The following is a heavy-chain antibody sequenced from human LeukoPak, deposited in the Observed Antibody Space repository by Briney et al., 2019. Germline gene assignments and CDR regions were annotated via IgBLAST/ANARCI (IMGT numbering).Heavy chain of an antibody. Sequence: GGSLRLSCAASGFTFSSHGMHWVRQAPGKGLEWVAIISYDGSNEYYADSVKGRFTISRDNSKNTLYLQMNSLRAADTAVYYCARDDEYSSGFDYWGQGTLVTVSS. CDR2: ISYDGSNE. CDR1: GFTFSSHG. D-gene: IGHD6-19*01. V-gene: IGHV3-30*19. CDR3: ARDDEYSSGFDY. J-gene: IGHJ4*02.